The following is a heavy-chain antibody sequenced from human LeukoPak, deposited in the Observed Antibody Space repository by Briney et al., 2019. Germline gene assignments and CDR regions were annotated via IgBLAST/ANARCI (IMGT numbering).Heavy chain of an antibody. J-gene: IGHJ4*02. D-gene: IGHD4-17*01. CDR1: GGTFSSYT. Sequence: EASVKVSCKASGGTFSSYTISWVRQAPRQGLEWMGRIIPILGIANYAQKFQGRVTITADKSTSTAYMELSSLRSEDTAVYYCARVKRDYGDYEVDYWGQGTLVTVSS. CDR2: IIPILGIA. CDR3: ARVKRDYGDYEVDY. V-gene: IGHV1-69*02.